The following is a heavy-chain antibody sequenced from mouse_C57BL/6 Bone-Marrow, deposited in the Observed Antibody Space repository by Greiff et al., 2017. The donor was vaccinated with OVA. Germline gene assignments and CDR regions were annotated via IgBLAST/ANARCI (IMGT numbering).Heavy chain of an antibody. V-gene: IGHV14-4*01. CDR2: IDPENGDT. Sequence: VQLKQSGAELVRPGASVKLSCTASGFNIKDDYMHWVKQRPEQGLEWIGWIDPENGDTEYASKFQGKATITADTSSNTAYLQLSSLTSEDTAVYYCTTEGAAWFAYWGQGTLVTVSA. CDR1: GFNIKDDY. J-gene: IGHJ3*01. CDR3: TTEGAAWFAY.